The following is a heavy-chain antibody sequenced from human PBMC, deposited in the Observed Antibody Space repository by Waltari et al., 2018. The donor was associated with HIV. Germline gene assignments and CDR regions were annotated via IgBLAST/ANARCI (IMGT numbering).Heavy chain of an antibody. J-gene: IGHJ4*02. CDR2: IIPVFGTP. V-gene: IGHV1-69*12. CDR1: GDTFTNFG. D-gene: IGHD3-10*01. CDR3: ARFKFVGRRVDHFFDY. Sequence: QVQLVQSGSEVKKPGSSVRVSCKTSGDTFTNFGISWVRQAPGQGLEWMGGIIPVFGTPTCGRKCQGRLSIIADESASTAYMELSSLKSDDTAIYFCARFKFVGRRVDHFFDYWGQGSLVTVSS.